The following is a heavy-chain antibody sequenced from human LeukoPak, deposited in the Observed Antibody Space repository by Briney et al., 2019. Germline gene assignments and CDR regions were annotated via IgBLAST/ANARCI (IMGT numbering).Heavy chain of an antibody. D-gene: IGHD5-18*01. CDR3: ARDGDSPMVDFDY. J-gene: IGHJ4*02. CDR2: IFPRNGDT. CDR1: GYTFTDFY. V-gene: IGHV1-2*02. Sequence: ASVKVSCKTSGYTFTDFYFYWLRQAPGQGLEWVGWIFPRNGDTNYAQKFQDRVTLTRDTSISTAYMEPSRLTSDDTAIYYCARDGDSPMVDFDYWGQGTLVTVSS.